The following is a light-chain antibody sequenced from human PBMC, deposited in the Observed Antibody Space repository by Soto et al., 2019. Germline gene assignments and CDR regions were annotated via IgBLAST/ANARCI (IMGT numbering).Light chain of an antibody. CDR3: QQYESYPYS. CDR2: DAS. CDR1: QSISSS. Sequence: IQMTQSPSTVSASVGDRVTITCRASQSISSSLAWYQQKPGKAPKVLIYDASSLDSGVPSRFSGSGYGTEFTLPVSSLQPGEVATYAGQQYESYPYSFGQGTKVDIK. J-gene: IGKJ2*01. V-gene: IGKV1-5*01.